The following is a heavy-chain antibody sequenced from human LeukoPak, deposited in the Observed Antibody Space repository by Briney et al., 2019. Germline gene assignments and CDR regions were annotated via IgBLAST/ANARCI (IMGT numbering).Heavy chain of an antibody. CDR2: INPNSDDS. D-gene: IGHD1-26*01. CDR3: AREGGATRGDAFDI. V-gene: IGHV1-2*06. J-gene: IGHJ3*02. Sequence: GASVKVSCKASGYTFTGFHMHWVRQAPGQGPEWMGRINPNSDDSNYAQKFQGRVTLTRDTSISTAYMELSRLRSDDTAVYYCAREGGATRGDAFDIWGQGTMVTVSS. CDR1: GYTFTGFH.